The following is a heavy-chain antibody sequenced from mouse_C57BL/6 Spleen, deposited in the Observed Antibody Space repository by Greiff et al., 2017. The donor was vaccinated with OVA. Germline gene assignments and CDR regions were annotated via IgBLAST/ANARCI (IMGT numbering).Heavy chain of an antibody. CDR3: ASTYYYARDY. CDR1: GFTFSSYG. D-gene: IGHD5-1*01. J-gene: IGHJ4*01. V-gene: IGHV5-6*02. Sequence: DVMLVESGGDLVKPGGSLKLSCAASGFTFSSYGMSWVRQTPDKRLEWVATISSGGSYTYYPDSVKGRFTISRDNAKNTLDLQMSSLKSEDTAMYYCASTYYYARDYWGQGTSVTVSS. CDR2: ISSGGSYT.